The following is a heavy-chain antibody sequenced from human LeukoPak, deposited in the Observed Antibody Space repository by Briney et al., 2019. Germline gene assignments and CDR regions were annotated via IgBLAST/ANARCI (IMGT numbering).Heavy chain of an antibody. CDR2: INHSGST. CDR1: GGSFSGYY. D-gene: IGHD2-2*01. V-gene: IGHV4-34*01. Sequence: PPETLSLTCAVYGGSFSGYYWSWIRQPPGKGLEWIGEINHSGSTNYNPSLKSRVTISVDTSKNQFSLKLSSVTAADTAVYYCARGRDCSSTSCFRFDYWGQGTLVTVSS. CDR3: ARGRDCSSTSCFRFDY. J-gene: IGHJ4*02.